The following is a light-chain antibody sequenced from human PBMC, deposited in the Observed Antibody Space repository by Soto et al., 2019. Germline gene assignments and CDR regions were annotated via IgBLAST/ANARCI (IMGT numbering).Light chain of an antibody. CDR2: AAS. V-gene: IGKV3-15*01. CDR1: QSVSIN. CDR3: QQYHIWYT. J-gene: IGKJ2*01. Sequence: EIVMTQSPATLSVSPGERVILSCRASQSVSINLAWFQQKPGQAPRLLIYAASTRATGIPARFSGSGSGTEFTLTISSLQXEDFAVYYCQQYHIWYTFGQGTELEIK.